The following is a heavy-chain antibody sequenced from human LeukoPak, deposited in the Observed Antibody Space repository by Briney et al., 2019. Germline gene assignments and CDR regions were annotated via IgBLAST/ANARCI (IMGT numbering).Heavy chain of an antibody. V-gene: IGHV4-39*07. Sequence: SETLSLTCTVSGGSISSSSYYWGWIRRPPGKGLEWIGSIYYSGSTYYNPSLKSRVTISVDTSKNQFSLKLSSVTAADTAVYYCASEYSSGYHPFDYWGQGTLVTVSS. J-gene: IGHJ4*02. CDR3: ASEYSSGYHPFDY. CDR2: IYYSGST. CDR1: GGSISSSSYY. D-gene: IGHD3-22*01.